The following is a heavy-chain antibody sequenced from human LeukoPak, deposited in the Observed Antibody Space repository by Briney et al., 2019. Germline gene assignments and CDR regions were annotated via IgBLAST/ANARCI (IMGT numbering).Heavy chain of an antibody. CDR3: TRVIYKSDSSSWYEY. D-gene: IGHD6-13*01. J-gene: IGHJ4*02. Sequence: AASVKVSCKASGYTFTGYYMHWVRQAPGQGLEWMGWINPNSGGTNYAQKFQGRVTMTRDTSISTAYMELSSLRSDDTAVYYCTRVIYKSDSSSWYEYWGQGTLVTVSS. CDR1: GYTFTGYY. V-gene: IGHV1-2*02. CDR2: INPNSGGT.